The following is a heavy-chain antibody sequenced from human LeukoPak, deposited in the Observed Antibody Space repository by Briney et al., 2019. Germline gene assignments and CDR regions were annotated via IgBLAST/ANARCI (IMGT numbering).Heavy chain of an antibody. D-gene: IGHD6-19*01. CDR1: GGSFSGYY. CDR3: ARAAAETGAFRDNWFDP. CDR2: IYSGGST. J-gene: IGHJ5*02. Sequence: ETLSLTCAVYGGSFSGYYWSWIRQPPGKGLEWVSVIYSGGSTYYADSVKGRFTISRDNSKNTLYLQMNSLRAEDTALYYCARAAAETGAFRDNWFDPWGQGTLVTVSS. V-gene: IGHV3-53*01.